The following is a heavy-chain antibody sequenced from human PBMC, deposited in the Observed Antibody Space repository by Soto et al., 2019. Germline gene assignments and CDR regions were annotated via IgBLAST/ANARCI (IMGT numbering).Heavy chain of an antibody. CDR1: GYSFTSYW. CDR3: ARRQWAPHGTNHYYALDV. CDR2: IYPGDSNT. Sequence: PXESLKLSWKCSGYSFTSYWIGLVLQMPGKGLECMGIIYPGDSNTRYKSSFQGQVTISADKSINTAYLQWSSLKASDTAIYYCARRQWAPHGTNHYYALDVWGQGTTVTVSS. D-gene: IGHD1-26*01. J-gene: IGHJ6*02. V-gene: IGHV5-51*01.